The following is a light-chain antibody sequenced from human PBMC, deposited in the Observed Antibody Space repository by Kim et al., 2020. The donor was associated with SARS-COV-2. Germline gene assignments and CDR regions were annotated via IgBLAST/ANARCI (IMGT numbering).Light chain of an antibody. CDR2: FDK. CDR1: DIGRTS. CDR3: QVWDSSTDHVM. V-gene: IGLV3-21*01. J-gene: IGLJ3*02. Sequence: SYELTQPPSLSVAPGETAKISCGGNDIGRTSVHWYQQRPGQAPALVIYFDKDRPSGIPERFSGSNSENSATLTISRVEVGDEADYYCQVWDSSTDHVMFG.